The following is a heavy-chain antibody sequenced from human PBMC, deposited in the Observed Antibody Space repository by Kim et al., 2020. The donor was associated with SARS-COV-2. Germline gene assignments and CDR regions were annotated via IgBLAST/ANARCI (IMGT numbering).Heavy chain of an antibody. V-gene: IGHV1-18*04. J-gene: IGHJ6*02. CDR1: GYTFSSHG. CDR2: INVYNGDT. D-gene: IGHD2-15*01. Sequence: ASVKVSCKTSGYTFSSHGISWVRQAPGQGPEWMGWINVYNGDTKYAERLQGRVTMTTDTSTRTAYMELRGLRSDDTAVYYCARSGGFWGYYTLDVWGQGTTVTVPS. CDR3: ARSGGFWGYYTLDV.